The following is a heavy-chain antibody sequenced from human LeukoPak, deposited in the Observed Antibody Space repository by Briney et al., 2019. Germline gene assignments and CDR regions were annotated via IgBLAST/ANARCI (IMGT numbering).Heavy chain of an antibody. V-gene: IGHV4-4*07. CDR2: IYTSGST. Sequence: PSETLSLTCTVSGGSISSYYWSWIRQPAGKGLEWIGRIYTSGSTNYNPSLKSRVTISVDTSKNQFSLKLSSVTAADTAVYYCARQVALGPAWYFDLWGRGTLVTVSS. CDR1: GGSISSYY. CDR3: ARQVALGPAWYFDL. J-gene: IGHJ2*01. D-gene: IGHD3-10*01.